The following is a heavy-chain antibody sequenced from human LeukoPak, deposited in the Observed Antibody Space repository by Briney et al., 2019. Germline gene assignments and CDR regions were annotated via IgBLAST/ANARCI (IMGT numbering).Heavy chain of an antibody. D-gene: IGHD3-10*01. V-gene: IGHV3-30*18. CDR2: ISYDGSNK. J-gene: IGHJ6*02. CDR1: GFTFSSYG. Sequence: GGSLRLSCAASGFTFSSYGMHWVRQAPGKGLEWVAVISYDGSNKYYADSVRGRFTISRDNSKNTLYLQMNSLRAGDTAVYYCAKAGDDADVWGQGTTVTVSS. CDR3: AKAGDDADV.